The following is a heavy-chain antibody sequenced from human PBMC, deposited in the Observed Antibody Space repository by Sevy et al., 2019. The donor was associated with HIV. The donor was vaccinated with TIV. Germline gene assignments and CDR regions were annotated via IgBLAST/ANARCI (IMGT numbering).Heavy chain of an antibody. CDR3: ARSRELLEFFDF. V-gene: IGHV3-21*06. CDR1: GFTFTDYS. CDR2: ISSSGNYI. Sequence: GGSLRLSCAASGFTFTDYSMTWVRQAPGKGLEWVSSISSSGNYIYYADSVKGRFSISRDNAKNSLFLQMNSLRAEDTAVYYCARSRELLEFFDFWGQGTLVTVSS. D-gene: IGHD1-7*01. J-gene: IGHJ4*02.